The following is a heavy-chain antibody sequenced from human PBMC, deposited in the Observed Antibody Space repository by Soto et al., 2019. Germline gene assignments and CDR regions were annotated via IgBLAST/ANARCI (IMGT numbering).Heavy chain of an antibody. J-gene: IGHJ5*02. CDR1: GFTFSSYG. CDR3: ARSVTYYDFWRGFWFDP. CDR2: IWYDGSNK. V-gene: IGHV3-33*01. Sequence: GGSLRLSCAASGFTFSSYGMHWVRQAPGKGLEWVAVIWYDGSNKYYADSVKGRFTISRDNSKNTLYLQMNSLRAEDTAVYYCARSVTYYDFWRGFWFDPWGQGTLVTVSS. D-gene: IGHD3-3*01.